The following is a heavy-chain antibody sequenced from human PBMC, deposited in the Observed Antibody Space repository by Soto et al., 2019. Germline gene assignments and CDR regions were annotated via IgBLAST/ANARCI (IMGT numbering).Heavy chain of an antibody. CDR1: GFTFSDYY. Sequence: QVQLVESGGGLVKPGGSLRLSCAASGFTFSDYYMSWIRQAPGKGLEWVSYISSSSSYTNYADSVKGRFTISRDNAKNSLYLQMNSLRAEDTAVYYCARAHSSTSPMDVWGQGTTVTVSS. D-gene: IGHD2-2*01. V-gene: IGHV3-11*05. J-gene: IGHJ6*02. CDR3: ARAHSSTSPMDV. CDR2: ISSSSSYT.